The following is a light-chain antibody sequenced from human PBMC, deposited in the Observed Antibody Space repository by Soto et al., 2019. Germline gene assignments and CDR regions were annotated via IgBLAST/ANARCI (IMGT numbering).Light chain of an antibody. J-gene: IGKJ1*01. V-gene: IGKV3-11*01. CDR2: DAS. CDR3: QQRSNWPRT. Sequence: IGMTQSPATLSVSPGERATLSCRASQTLGSNLAWYQQKPGQAPRLLIYDASNRATGIPARFSGSGSGTDFTLTISSLEPEDFAVYYCQQRSNWPRTFGQGTKVDIK. CDR1: QTLGSN.